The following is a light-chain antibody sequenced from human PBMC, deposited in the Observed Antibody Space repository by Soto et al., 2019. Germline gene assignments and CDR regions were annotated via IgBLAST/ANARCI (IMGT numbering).Light chain of an antibody. CDR1: SSDVGGYKY. J-gene: IGLJ1*01. V-gene: IGLV2-14*01. Sequence: QSALTQPASVSGSPGQSITISCTGTSSDVGGYKYVSWYQQYPGKAPKLMIYEVSNRPSGVSNRFSGSKSGNTASLTISGLQAEDEADYYCSSYTSSNTLVFGTGTKLTVL. CDR3: SSYTSSNTLV. CDR2: EVS.